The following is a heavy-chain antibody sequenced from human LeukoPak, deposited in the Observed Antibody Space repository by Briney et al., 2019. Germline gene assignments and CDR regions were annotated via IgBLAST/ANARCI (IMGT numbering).Heavy chain of an antibody. CDR2: INPHNGDT. V-gene: IGHV1-2*02. J-gene: IGHJ4*02. Sequence: GASVKASCKASGYTFTSYYIHWVRQAPGQGLEWMGWINPHNGDTNYEQMFQGRVTMTRDTSISTAYMELSRLKSDDTAVYYCARGSSDHYDTSGYRRWGQGTLVTVSS. CDR3: ARGSSDHYDTSGYRR. D-gene: IGHD3-22*01. CDR1: GYTFTSYY.